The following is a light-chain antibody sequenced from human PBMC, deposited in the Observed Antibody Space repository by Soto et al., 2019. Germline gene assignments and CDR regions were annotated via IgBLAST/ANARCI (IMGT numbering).Light chain of an antibody. V-gene: IGKV3-20*01. J-gene: IGKJ2*01. CDR3: QQYGSPPSYT. CDR2: GAS. CDR1: HSVSSTY. Sequence: EIVLTQSPGTLSLSPGERAALSCRASHSVSSTYLAWYQQKPGQAPRLLIYGASSSATGIPDRFSRSGSGNDFTLTISRLATADFAVYYCQQYGSPPSYTFGQGTKLESK.